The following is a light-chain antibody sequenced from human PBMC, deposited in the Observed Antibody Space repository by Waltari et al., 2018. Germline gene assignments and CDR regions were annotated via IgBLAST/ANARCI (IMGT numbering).Light chain of an antibody. CDR2: GAS. CDR1: QSVSSSY. CDR3: QQYGSSPFT. J-gene: IGKJ3*01. Sequence: IVLTQSPGTLSLSPGDRATLSCRASQSVSSSYLAWYQQKPGQAPRLLIYGASSRATGIPDRFSGSGSGTDFTLTMSRLEPEDFAVYYCQQYGSSPFTFGPGTKVDIK. V-gene: IGKV3-20*01.